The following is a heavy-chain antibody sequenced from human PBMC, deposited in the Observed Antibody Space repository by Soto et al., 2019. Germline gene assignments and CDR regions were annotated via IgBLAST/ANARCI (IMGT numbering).Heavy chain of an antibody. CDR1: GFSLSISGVG. D-gene: IGHD5-12*01. V-gene: IGHV2-5*02. Sequence: QITLKESGPTLVKPTQPLTLTCAFSGFSLSISGVGVGWIRQPPGKALEWLALIYWEDDKRYSPSLKSRLTITKDTSKNQVVLTMTNMDPVDTATYFCAHRRGYDAFDIWGQGTMVTVSS. CDR3: AHRRGYDAFDI. CDR2: IYWEDDK. J-gene: IGHJ3*02.